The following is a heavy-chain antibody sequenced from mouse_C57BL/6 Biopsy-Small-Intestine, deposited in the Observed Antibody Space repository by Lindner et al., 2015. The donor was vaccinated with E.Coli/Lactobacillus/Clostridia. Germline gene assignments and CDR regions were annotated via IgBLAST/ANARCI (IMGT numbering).Heavy chain of an antibody. J-gene: IGHJ1*01. CDR2: IIPIFGTA. Sequence: SVKVSCKASGGTFSSYAISWVRQAPGQGLEWMGGIIPIFGTANYAQKFQGRVTITADESTSTAYMELSSLRSEDTAVYYCARAYRGYSSGWYYYYGMDVWGQGTTVIVSS. CDR3: ARAYRGYSSGWYYYYGMDV. D-gene: IGHD1-1*01. V-gene: IGHV1-81*01. CDR1: GGTFSSYA.